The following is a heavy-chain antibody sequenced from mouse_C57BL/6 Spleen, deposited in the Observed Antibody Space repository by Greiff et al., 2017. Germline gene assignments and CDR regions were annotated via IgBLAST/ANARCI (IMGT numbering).Heavy chain of an antibody. CDR2: IDPSDSDT. V-gene: IGHV1-52*01. Sequence: QVQLQQPGAELVRPGSSVKLSCKASGYTFTSYWMHWVKQRPIQGLEWIGNIDPSDSDTHYNQKFKDKATLTVDKSSSTAYMQLSSLTSEDSAVYVCARVGIYEGYDFDYWGQGTTLTVSS. D-gene: IGHD2-3*01. J-gene: IGHJ2*01. CDR3: ARVGIYEGYDFDY. CDR1: GYTFTSYW.